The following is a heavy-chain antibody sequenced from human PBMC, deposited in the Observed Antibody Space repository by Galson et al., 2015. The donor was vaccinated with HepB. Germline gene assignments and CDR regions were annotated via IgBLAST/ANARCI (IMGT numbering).Heavy chain of an antibody. CDR2: IYWNDDK. V-gene: IGHV2-5*01. CDR3: AHIRGGGNSPLFDY. CDR1: GFSLSTSAVN. D-gene: IGHD4-23*01. J-gene: IGHJ4*02. Sequence: PALVKPTQTLTLTCTFSGFSLSTSAVNVGCIRQPPGKALEWLALIYWNDDKRYSPSLKSRLTITKDTSKNQVVLTMTNMDPVDTATYYCAHIRGGGNSPLFDYWGQGTLVTVSA.